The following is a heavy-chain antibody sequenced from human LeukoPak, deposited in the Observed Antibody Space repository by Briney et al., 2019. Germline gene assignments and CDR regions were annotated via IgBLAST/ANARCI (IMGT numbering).Heavy chain of an antibody. J-gene: IGHJ4*02. CDR3: ARTVDYYDSSGYLEFLYFDY. CDR1: GGSISSSSYY. D-gene: IGHD3-22*01. Sequence: PSETLSLTCIVSGGSISSSSYYWGWIRQPPGKGLEWIGSTYYSGSTYYNPSLKSRVTISVDTSKNQFSPKLSSVTAADTAVYYCARTVDYYDSSGYLEFLYFDYWGQGTLVTVSS. V-gene: IGHV4-39*07. CDR2: TYYSGST.